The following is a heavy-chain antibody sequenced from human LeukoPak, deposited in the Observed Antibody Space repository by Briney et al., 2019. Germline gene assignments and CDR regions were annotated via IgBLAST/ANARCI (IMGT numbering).Heavy chain of an antibody. CDR1: GFTFRTYA. CDR2: ISDGGGRT. D-gene: IGHD6-13*01. J-gene: IGHJ4*02. CDR3: TKNQILDDTGSWYAY. V-gene: IGHV3-23*01. Sequence: GGSLTLSCGASGFTFRTYAMSWVRQPPGKGLEWVSGISDGGGRTFYAESVKGRFTVSRDNSKNTLYLRMNSLRAEDTAIYYCTKNQILDDTGSWYAYWGQGTLVTVSS.